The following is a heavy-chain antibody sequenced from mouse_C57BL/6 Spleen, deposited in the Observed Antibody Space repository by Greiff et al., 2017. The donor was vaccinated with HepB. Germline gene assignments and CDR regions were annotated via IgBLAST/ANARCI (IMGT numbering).Heavy chain of an antibody. CDR3: AYYSNFFDY. V-gene: IGHV3-6*01. D-gene: IGHD2-5*01. CDR1: GYSITSGYY. Sequence: VQLKESGPGLVKPSQSLSLTCSVTGYSITSGYYWNWIRQFPGNKLEWMGYISYDGSNNYNPSLKNRISITRDTSKNQFFLKLNSVTTEDSATYYCAYYSNFFDYWGQGTTLTVSS. J-gene: IGHJ2*01. CDR2: ISYDGSN.